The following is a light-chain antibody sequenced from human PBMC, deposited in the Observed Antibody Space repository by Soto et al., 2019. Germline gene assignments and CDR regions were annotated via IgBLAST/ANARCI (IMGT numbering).Light chain of an antibody. CDR3: GTWDSSLSGVI. J-gene: IGLJ2*01. V-gene: IGLV1-51*01. CDR2: DDK. CDR1: SSNIENNY. Sequence: QSVLTQPPSVSAAPGQKVTISCSGSSSNIENNYVSWYKQLPGTAPKLLIYDDKRRQTGIPDRFSGSKSGTSATLAITGLQTGDEADYYCGTWDSSLSGVIFGGGTKVTVL.